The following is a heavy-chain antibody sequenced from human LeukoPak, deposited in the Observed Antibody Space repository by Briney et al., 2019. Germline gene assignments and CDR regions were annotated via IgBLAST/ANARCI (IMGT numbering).Heavy chain of an antibody. J-gene: IGHJ6*03. D-gene: IGHD6-25*01. CDR3: ARAGRSSAQNYYYYYMDV. CDR1: GGSISSYY. Sequence: SETLSLTCTVSGGSISSYYWSWIRQPPGKGPEWIGYIYYSGSTNYNPSLKSRVTISVDTSKNQFSLKLSSVTAADTAVYYCARAGRSSAQNYYYYYMDVWGKGTTVTVSS. V-gene: IGHV4-59*01. CDR2: IYYSGST.